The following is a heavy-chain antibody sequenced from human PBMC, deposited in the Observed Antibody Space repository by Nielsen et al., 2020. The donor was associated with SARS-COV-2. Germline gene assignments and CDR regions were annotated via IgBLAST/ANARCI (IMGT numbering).Heavy chain of an antibody. CDR2: ISGSGGST. CDR1: GSTFSSYA. V-gene: IGHV3-23*01. D-gene: IGHD6-6*01. CDR3: AKDQYSSSPNDAFDI. Sequence: GESLKISCAASGSTFSSYAMSWVRQAPGKGLEWVSAISGSGGSTYYADSVKGRFTISRDNSKNTLYLQMNSLRAEDTAVYYCAKDQYSSSPNDAFDIWGQGTMVTVSS. J-gene: IGHJ3*02.